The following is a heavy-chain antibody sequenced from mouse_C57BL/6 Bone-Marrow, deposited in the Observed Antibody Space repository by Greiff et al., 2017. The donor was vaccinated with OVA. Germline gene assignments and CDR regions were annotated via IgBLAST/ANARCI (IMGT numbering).Heavy chain of an antibody. D-gene: IGHD1-1*01. CDR1: GFNIKDDY. V-gene: IGHV14-4*01. CDR2: IDPENGDP. Sequence: VQLQQSGAELVRPGASVKLSCTASGFNIKDDYMHWVKQRPEQGLEWIGWIDPENGDPEYASKFQGKATITSDTSSNTAYLQLSSLTSKDTAVYYCTPFILLRFYFDYWGQGTTLTVSS. J-gene: IGHJ2*01. CDR3: TPFILLRFYFDY.